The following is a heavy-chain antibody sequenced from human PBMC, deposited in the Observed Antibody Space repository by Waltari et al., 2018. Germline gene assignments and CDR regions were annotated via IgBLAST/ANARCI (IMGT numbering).Heavy chain of an antibody. J-gene: IGHJ5*02. D-gene: IGHD3-22*01. CDR2: IWYDGSNK. V-gene: IGHV3-33*01. CDR1: GFTFSSYG. CDR3: ARAPDSSGYPSFWFDP. Sequence: QVQLVESGGGVVQPGRSLRLSCAASGFTFSSYGMHWVRQAPGKGLEWVAVIWYDGSNKYYADSVKGRFTISRDNSKNTLYLQMNSLRAEDTAVYYCARAPDSSGYPSFWFDPWGQGTLVTVSS.